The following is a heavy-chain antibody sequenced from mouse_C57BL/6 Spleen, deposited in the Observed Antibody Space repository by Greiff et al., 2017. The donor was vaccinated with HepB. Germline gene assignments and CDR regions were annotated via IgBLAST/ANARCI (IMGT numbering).Heavy chain of an antibody. CDR2: IDPSDSYT. Sequence: QVQLKQPGAELVKPGASVKLSCKASGYTFTSYWMQWVKQRPGQGLEWIGEIDPSDSYTNYNQKFKGKATLTVDTSSSTAYMQLSSLTSEDSAVYYCARGGAQATSHFDYWGQGTTLTVSS. CDR1: GYTFTSYW. CDR3: ARGGAQATSHFDY. D-gene: IGHD3-2*02. V-gene: IGHV1-50*01. J-gene: IGHJ2*01.